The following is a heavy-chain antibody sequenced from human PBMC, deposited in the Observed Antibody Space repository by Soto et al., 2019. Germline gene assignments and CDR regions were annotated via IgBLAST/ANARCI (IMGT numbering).Heavy chain of an antibody. V-gene: IGHV4-59*02. CDR1: GDSVTSHY. Sequence: NPSETLSLTCSFSGDSVTSHYLTWIRQSPEKGLEWIAEMNYTGFSHYNPSLKSRVTISIDTSKNQFSLKLSSVTVADTAVYYCARVLADGSGSYYPMDVWGKGTTLTVSS. D-gene: IGHD3-10*01. J-gene: IGHJ6*04. CDR2: MNYTGFS. CDR3: ARVLADGSGSYYPMDV.